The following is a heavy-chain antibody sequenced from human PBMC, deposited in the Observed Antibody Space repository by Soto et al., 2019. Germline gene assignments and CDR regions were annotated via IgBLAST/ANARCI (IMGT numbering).Heavy chain of an antibody. V-gene: IGHV4-34*01. J-gene: IGHJ6*02. Sequence: SETLSLTCAVYGGSFSGYYWSWIRQPPGKGLEWIGEINHSGSTNYNPSLKSRVTISVDTSKNQFSLKLSSVTAADTAVYYCARAYYGSGYYYYYGMDVWGQGATVTVSS. CDR2: INHSGST. D-gene: IGHD3-10*01. CDR1: GGSFSGYY. CDR3: ARAYYGSGYYYYYGMDV.